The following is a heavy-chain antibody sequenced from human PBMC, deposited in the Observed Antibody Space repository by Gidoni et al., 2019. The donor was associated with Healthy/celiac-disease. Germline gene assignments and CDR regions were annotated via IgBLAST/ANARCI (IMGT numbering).Heavy chain of an antibody. CDR2: ISGSGGST. J-gene: IGHJ4*02. CDR3: AKDPSGGTVAYFDY. CDR1: GCPFSRYA. D-gene: IGHD2-15*01. V-gene: IGHV3-23*01. Sequence: EVQLLESGGGLVQPGGSLRLSCAAVGCPFSRYAMSWVRQAPGKGLEWVAAISGSGGSTYSADSVKGRFTISRDNSKNTLYLQMNSLRAEDTAVYYCAKDPSGGTVAYFDYWGQGTLVTVSS.